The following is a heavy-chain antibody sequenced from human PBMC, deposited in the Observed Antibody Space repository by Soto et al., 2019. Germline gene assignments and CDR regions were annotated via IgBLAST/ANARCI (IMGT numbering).Heavy chain of an antibody. Sequence: GSLRLSCAASGFTFGNYWMHWVRQAPGKGLEWVSRMNSDGSSTNYADSVKGRFTVSRDNAKNTLYLQMNSLRAEDTAVYYCATAEVDYWGPGTLVTVSS. CDR3: ATAEVDY. V-gene: IGHV3-74*01. J-gene: IGHJ4*02. CDR1: GFTFGNYW. CDR2: MNSDGSST.